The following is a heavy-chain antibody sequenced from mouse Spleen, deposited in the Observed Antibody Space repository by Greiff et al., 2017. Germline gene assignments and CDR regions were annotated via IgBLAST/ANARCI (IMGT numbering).Heavy chain of an antibody. D-gene: IGHD1-1*01. J-gene: IGHJ4*01. CDR3: ARNSGYYYGSSYNYAMDY. CDR1: GFSLTSYG. Sequence: QVQLKESGPGLVAPSQSLSITCTVSGFSLTSYGVHWVRQPPGKGLEWLVVIWSDGSTTYNSALKSRLSISKDNSKSQVFLKMNSLQTDDTAMYYCARNSGYYYGSSYNYAMDYWGQGTSVTVSS. CDR2: IWSDGST. V-gene: IGHV2-6*02.